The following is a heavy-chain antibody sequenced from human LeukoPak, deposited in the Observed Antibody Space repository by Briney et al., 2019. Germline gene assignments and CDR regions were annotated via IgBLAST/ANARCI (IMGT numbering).Heavy chain of an antibody. V-gene: IGHV4-61*02. J-gene: IGHJ6*03. CDR3: ARDGYCSSTSCSYYYYYMDV. Sequence: SQTLSLTCTVSGGFISSGSYDCSWIQQPAGKGLVWIGRIYTIGSTNYKPSLKGRVTISVDTSKNQFSLKLSSVTAADTAVYYCARDGYCSSTSCSYYYYYMDVWGKGTTVTVSS. D-gene: IGHD2-2*03. CDR2: IYTIGST. CDR1: GGFISSGSYD.